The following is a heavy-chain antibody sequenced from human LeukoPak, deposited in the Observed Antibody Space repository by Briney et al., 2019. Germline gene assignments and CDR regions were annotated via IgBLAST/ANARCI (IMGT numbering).Heavy chain of an antibody. J-gene: IGHJ4*02. Sequence: PSETLSLTCTVSGGSIRSHYWSWIRQPAGKGLEWIGRVFPTGSTDYNPSLKSRLIISADESKNQFSLNLTSVTAADTAVYFCARARQTGYSGSWYDYRGQGTLVTVSS. CDR2: VFPTGST. CDR3: ARARQTGYSGSWYDY. CDR1: GGSIRSHY. V-gene: IGHV4-4*07. D-gene: IGHD6-13*01.